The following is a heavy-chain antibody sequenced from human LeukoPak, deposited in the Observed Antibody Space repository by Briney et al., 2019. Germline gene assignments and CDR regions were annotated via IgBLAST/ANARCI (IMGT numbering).Heavy chain of an antibody. J-gene: IGHJ4*02. CDR1: GFIFRKFW. CDR3: ARDPGTGFDY. D-gene: IGHD3-10*01. CDR2: IKEDGSDK. Sequence: PGGSLRLSCVASGFIFRKFWTSWVRQAPGKGLEWVANIKEDGSDKYYVDSVKGRFTISRDNAENSLYLQMNSLRAEDTAMYYCARDPGTGFDYWDQGTLVTVSS. V-gene: IGHV3-7*01.